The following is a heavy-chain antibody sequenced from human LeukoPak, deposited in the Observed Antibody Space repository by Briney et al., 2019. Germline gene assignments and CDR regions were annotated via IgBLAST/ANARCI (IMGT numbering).Heavy chain of an antibody. CDR1: GFTFDDYA. CDR3: AKVGCPISGSYYGPTLGSNWFDP. CDR2: ISGDGGST. D-gene: IGHD1-26*01. Sequence: GGSLRLSCAASGFTFDDYAMHWVRQAPGKGLEWVSLISGDGGSTYYADSVKGRFTISRGNSKHALYLQMNSLRAEDTAVYYCAKVGCPISGSYYGPTLGSNWFDPWGQGTLVTVSS. V-gene: IGHV3-43*02. J-gene: IGHJ5*02.